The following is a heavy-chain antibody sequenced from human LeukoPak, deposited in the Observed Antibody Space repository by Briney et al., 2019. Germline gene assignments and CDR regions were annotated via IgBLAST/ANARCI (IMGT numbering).Heavy chain of an antibody. CDR2: INHSGST. CDR1: GGSFSGYY. Sequence: SETLSLTCAVYGGSFSGYYWSWIRQPPGKGLEWIGEINHSGSTNYNPSLKSRVTISVDTSKNQFSLKLSSVTAAATAVYYCARVPVGTTGYPEGSFDPWGQGTLVTVSS. J-gene: IGHJ5*02. CDR3: ARVPVGTTGYPEGSFDP. V-gene: IGHV4-34*01. D-gene: IGHD5-12*01.